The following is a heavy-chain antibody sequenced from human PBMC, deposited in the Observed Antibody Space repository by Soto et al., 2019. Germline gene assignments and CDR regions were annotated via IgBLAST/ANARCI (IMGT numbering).Heavy chain of an antibody. D-gene: IGHD6-19*01. J-gene: IGHJ6*02. CDR3: ARGSPRIAVAGMPPDRIPKKEYYGMDV. V-gene: IGHV4-34*01. CDR1: GGSLSGYY. CDR2: INHSGST. Sequence: SETLSLTCAVYGGSLSGYYWTWIRQPPGKGLEWIGEINHSGSTNYNPSLKSRVTISLDTSKNQFSLNLNTLTAADTAVYYCARGSPRIAVAGMPPDRIPKKEYYGMDVWGQGTTVTVSS.